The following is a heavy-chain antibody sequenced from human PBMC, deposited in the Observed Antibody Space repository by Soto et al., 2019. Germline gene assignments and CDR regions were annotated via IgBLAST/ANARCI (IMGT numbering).Heavy chain of an antibody. CDR3: ARGRVVVVAATGLDYFDY. J-gene: IGHJ4*02. CDR1: GGSISSYY. CDR2: IYYSGST. Sequence: ASETLSLTCTVSGGSISSYYWSWIRQPPGKGLEWIGYIYYSGSTNYNPSLKSRVTISVDTSKNQFSLKLSSVTAADTAVYYCARGRVVVVAATGLDYFDYWGQGTPVTVSS. D-gene: IGHD2-15*01. V-gene: IGHV4-59*01.